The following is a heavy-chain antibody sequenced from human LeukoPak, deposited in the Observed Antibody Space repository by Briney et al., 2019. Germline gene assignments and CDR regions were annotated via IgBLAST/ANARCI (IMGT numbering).Heavy chain of an antibody. D-gene: IGHD4-23*01. CDR2: IYYSGST. J-gene: IGHJ5*02. CDR1: GGSISSYY. Sequence: PSETLSLTCTVSGGSISSYYWSWIRQPPGKGLEWIGYIYYSGSTNYNPSLKSRVTISVDTSKNQFSLKLSSVTAADMAVYYCARGGNSPYNWFDPWGQGTLVTVSS. V-gene: IGHV4-59*01. CDR3: ARGGNSPYNWFDP.